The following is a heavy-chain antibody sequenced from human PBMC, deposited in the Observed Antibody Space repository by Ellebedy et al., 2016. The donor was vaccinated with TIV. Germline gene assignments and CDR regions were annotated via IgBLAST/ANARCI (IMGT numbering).Heavy chain of an antibody. CDR1: GFTFSSYA. J-gene: IGHJ4*02. Sequence: GGSLRLSCAASGFTFSSYAIHWVRQAPGKGLEWVAVISYDGNNKYYADSVKGRLSIARDNSKNTLHLHMDSLRLEDTAVHYCARPAARTTIFWPQLDQWGQGTLVTVSS. D-gene: IGHD3-9*01. CDR2: ISYDGNNK. CDR3: ARPAARTTIFWPQLDQ. V-gene: IGHV3-30-3*01.